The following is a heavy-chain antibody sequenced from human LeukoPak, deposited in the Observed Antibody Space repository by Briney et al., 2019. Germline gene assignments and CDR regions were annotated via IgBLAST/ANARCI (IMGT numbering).Heavy chain of an antibody. CDR3: AKEGTLYYSDRIPY. J-gene: IGHJ4*02. V-gene: IGHV3-23*01. Sequence: GGSLRLSCAGSGMTFSNYAMSWLRQAPGKGLEWVSGISATGAGTDYAESVKGRFTISRDNSKNTLYLQMNSLRAEDTAVYYCAKEGTLYYSDRIPYWGQGTLVTVSS. CDR1: GMTFSNYA. CDR2: ISATGAGT. D-gene: IGHD3-22*01.